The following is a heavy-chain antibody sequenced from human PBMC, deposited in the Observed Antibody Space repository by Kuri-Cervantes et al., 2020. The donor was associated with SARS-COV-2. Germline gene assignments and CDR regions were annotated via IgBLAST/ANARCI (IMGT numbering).Heavy chain of an antibody. V-gene: IGHV4-39*07. CDR2: IYYSGST. CDR3: ARGRITIFGVVIPYYYYGMDV. Sequence: SETLSLTCTVSGGSISSSSYYWGWIRQPPGKGLEWIGSIYYSGSTYYNPSLKSRVTISVDTSKNQFSLKLSSVTAADTAVYYCARGRITIFGVVIPYYYYGMDVWGQGTTVTVSS. D-gene: IGHD3-3*01. J-gene: IGHJ6*02. CDR1: GGSISSSSYY.